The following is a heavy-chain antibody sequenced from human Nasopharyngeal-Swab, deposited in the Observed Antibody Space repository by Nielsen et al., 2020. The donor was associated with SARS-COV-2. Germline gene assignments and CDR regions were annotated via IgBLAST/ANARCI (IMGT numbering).Heavy chain of an antibody. CDR2: ISGSGGST. CDR3: AKDRDSGDDSGEYYHYYGMDV. V-gene: IGHV3-23*01. CDR1: GFTFSSYA. J-gene: IGHJ6*02. D-gene: IGHD5-12*01. Sequence: GESLKISCAASGFTFSSYAMNWVRQAPGKGLEWVSAISGSGGSTYYADSVKGRFTISRDNSKNTLDLQMNSLRAEDTAMYYCAKDRDSGDDSGEYYHYYGMDVWGQGTSVTVS.